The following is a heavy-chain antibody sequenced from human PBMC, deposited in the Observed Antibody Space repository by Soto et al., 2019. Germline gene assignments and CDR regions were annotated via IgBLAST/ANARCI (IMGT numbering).Heavy chain of an antibody. D-gene: IGHD4-17*01. CDR1: GFTISTYA. CDR3: AKSLRTTVTTGFWFDP. V-gene: IGHV3-23*01. J-gene: IGHJ5*02. Sequence: EVQLLESGGGLVQPGGSLRLSCAASGFTISTYAMSWVRQAPGKGLEWVSGISGSGHITYYADSVKGRFTISRDISKNTLYLQMSSLRAEDTAVYHCAKSLRTTVTTGFWFDPWCQGTLVTVSS. CDR2: ISGSGHIT.